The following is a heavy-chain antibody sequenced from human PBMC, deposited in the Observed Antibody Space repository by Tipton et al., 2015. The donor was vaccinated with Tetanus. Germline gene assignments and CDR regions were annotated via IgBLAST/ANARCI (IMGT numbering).Heavy chain of an antibody. CDR1: GGSISTYD. V-gene: IGHV4-4*07. D-gene: IGHD4/OR15-4a*01. CDR2: IYRSEST. J-gene: IGHJ5*02. Sequence: TLSLTCTVSGGSISTYDWNWIRQPAGKGLEWIGRIYRSESTYWNPPLKSRVTMSVDTSKNQFSLKLSSVTAADTAVYYCAADIASGANRWFDPWGQGTLVTVSS. CDR3: AADIASGANRWFDP.